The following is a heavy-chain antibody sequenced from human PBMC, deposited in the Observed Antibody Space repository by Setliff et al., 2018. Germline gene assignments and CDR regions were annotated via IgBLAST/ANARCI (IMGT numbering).Heavy chain of an antibody. V-gene: IGHV4-31*03. CDR1: GGSINSGGYY. Sequence: SETLSLTCTVSGGSINSGGYYWSWIRQHPGKGLEWIGYIYYSGSTYYNPSLKSRVTISVDTSKNQFSPKLSSVTAADTAVYYCARDRLLVGARYAMDVWGKGTTVTVSS. CDR2: IYYSGST. D-gene: IGHD1-26*01. CDR3: ARDRLLVGARYAMDV. J-gene: IGHJ6*03.